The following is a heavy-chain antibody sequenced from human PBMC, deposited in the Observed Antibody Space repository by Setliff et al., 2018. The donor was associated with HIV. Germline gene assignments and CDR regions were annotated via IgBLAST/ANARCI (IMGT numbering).Heavy chain of an antibody. J-gene: IGHJ4*01. CDR3: TTPLDSSGYFGSDYFDY. D-gene: IGHD3-22*01. V-gene: IGHV1-18*01. CDR1: GYTFTSYG. CDR2: ISAYNGNT. Sequence: ASVKVSCKASGYTFTSYGISWVRQAPGQGLEWMGWISAYNGNTNYAQKLQGRVTMTTDTSTSTAYMELRSLRSDDTAVYYCTTPLDSSGYFGSDYFDYWGHGALVTVSS.